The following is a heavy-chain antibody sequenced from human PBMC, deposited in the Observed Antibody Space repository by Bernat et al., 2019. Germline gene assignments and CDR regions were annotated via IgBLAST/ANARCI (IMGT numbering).Heavy chain of an antibody. CDR3: ARENSMVRGIDGFDY. V-gene: IGHV3-11*05. CDR1: GFTFSDYY. J-gene: IGHJ4*02. Sequence: QVQLVESGGGLVKPGGSLRLSCAASGFTFSDYYMSWIRQAPGKGLEWVSYISSSSSYTNYADSVKGRFTISRDNAKNSLYLQMNSLRAEDTAVYYCARENSMVRGIDGFDYWGQGTLVTVSS. D-gene: IGHD3-10*01. CDR2: ISSSSSYT.